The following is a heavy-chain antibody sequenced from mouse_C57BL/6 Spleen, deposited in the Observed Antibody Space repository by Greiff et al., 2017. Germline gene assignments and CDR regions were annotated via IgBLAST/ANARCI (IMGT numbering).Heavy chain of an antibody. CDR1: GYTFTSYW. Sequence: QVQLQQPGAELVRPGSSVKLSCKASGYTFTSYWMDGMKQRPGQGLEWIGNIYPSDSETHYNQKFKEKATLSVDKSSSTSFMQLSSLTSEDSAVYYCARLAYDYKAEGYWGQGTTLTVSS. J-gene: IGHJ2*01. D-gene: IGHD2-4*01. V-gene: IGHV1-61*01. CDR2: IYPSDSET. CDR3: ARLAYDYKAEGY.